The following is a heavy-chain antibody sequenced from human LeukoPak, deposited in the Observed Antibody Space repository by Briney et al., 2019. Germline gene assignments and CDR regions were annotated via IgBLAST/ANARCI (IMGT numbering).Heavy chain of an antibody. D-gene: IGHD6-13*01. V-gene: IGHV1-69*13. J-gene: IGHJ5*02. CDR1: GGTFSSYA. Sequence: SVNVSCKASGGTFSSYAISWVRQAPGQGLEWVGGIIPIFGTANYAQKFQGRVTITADESTSTAYMELSSLRSEDTAVYYCAGGGSSWSNNWFDPWGQGTLVTVSS. CDR2: IIPIFGTA. CDR3: AGGGSSWSNNWFDP.